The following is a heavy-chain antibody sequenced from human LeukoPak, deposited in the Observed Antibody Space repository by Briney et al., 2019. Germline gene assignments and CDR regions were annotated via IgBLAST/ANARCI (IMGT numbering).Heavy chain of an antibody. V-gene: IGHV3-33*01. Sequence: PGGSLRLSCAACGFTFSSYGMHWVRHAPGKGLEWVAVIWYDGSNKYYADSVKGRFTISRDNSKNSLYLQMNSLRAEDTAVYYCARDGWTTVVRRRGYYYYYYMDVWGKGTTVTVSS. CDR3: ARDGWTTVVRRRGYYYYYYMDV. CDR2: IWYDGSNK. D-gene: IGHD4-23*01. J-gene: IGHJ6*03. CDR1: GFTFSSYG.